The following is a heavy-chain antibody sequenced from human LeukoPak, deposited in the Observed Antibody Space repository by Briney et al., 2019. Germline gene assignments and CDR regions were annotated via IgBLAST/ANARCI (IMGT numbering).Heavy chain of an antibody. Sequence: SETLSLACTVSGDSISSYYWSWIRQPAGRGLEWIGRIYTGGSSNYNPSLKSRVTMSVDTSKNQFSLKLTSVTAADTAVYYCARGSSGARFDYWGQGTLVTVSS. CDR1: GDSISSYY. D-gene: IGHD2-15*01. CDR3: ARGSSGARFDY. CDR2: IYTGGSS. V-gene: IGHV4-4*07. J-gene: IGHJ4*02.